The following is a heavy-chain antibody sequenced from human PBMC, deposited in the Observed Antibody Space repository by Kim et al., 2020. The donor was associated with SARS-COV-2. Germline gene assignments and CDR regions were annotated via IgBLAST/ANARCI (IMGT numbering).Heavy chain of an antibody. V-gene: IGHV3-33*01. D-gene: IGHD2-8*01. CDR3: ARARLLGYCTNGVCPDAFDI. J-gene: IGHJ3*02. CDR2: IWYDGSNK. Sequence: GGSLRLSCAASGFTFSSYGMHWVRQAPGKGLEWVAVIWYDGSNKYYADSVKGRFTISRDNSKNTLYLQMNSLRAEDTAVYYCARARLLGYCTNGVCPDAFDIWGQGTMVTVSS. CDR1: GFTFSSYG.